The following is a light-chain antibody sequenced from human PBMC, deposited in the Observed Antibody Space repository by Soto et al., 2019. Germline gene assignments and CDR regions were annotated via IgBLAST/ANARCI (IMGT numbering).Light chain of an antibody. J-gene: IGKJ3*01. V-gene: IGKV1-5*01. CDR3: QLYGGSRPFT. Sequence: DIQMTQSPSTLSASVGDRVTITCRASQSISSWLAWYQQKPGKAPKLLIYDASTLESGVPSRFSGSGSGTEFTLTISSLQPDDFADYYCQLYGGSRPFTFGPGTKVDIK. CDR1: QSISSW. CDR2: DAS.